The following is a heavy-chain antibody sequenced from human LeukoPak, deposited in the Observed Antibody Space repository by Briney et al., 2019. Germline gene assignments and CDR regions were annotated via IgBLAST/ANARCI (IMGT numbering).Heavy chain of an antibody. Sequence: GASVKVSCKASGYTFTGYYMHWVRQAPGQGLEWMGIINPSGGSTSYAQKFQGRVTMTRDTSTSTVYMELSSLRSEDTAVYYCARSPSPYCSSTSCPNWFDPWGQGTLVTVSS. V-gene: IGHV1-46*01. CDR2: INPSGGST. CDR1: GYTFTGYY. J-gene: IGHJ5*02. D-gene: IGHD2-2*01. CDR3: ARSPSPYCSSTSCPNWFDP.